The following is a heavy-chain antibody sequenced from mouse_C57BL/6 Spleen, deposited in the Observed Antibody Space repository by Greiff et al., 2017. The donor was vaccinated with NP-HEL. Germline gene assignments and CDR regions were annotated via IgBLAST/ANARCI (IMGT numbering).Heavy chain of an antibody. CDR1: GFNIKDYY. D-gene: IGHD1-1*01. Sequence: EVKLMESGAELVKPGASVKLSCTASGFNIKDYYMHWVKQRTEQGLEWIGRIDPEDGETKYAPKFQGKATITADTSSNTAYLQLSSLTSEYTAVYYCASLPTPPYYAMDYWGQGTSVTVSS. CDR3: ASLPTPPYYAMDY. CDR2: IDPEDGET. V-gene: IGHV14-2*01. J-gene: IGHJ4*01.